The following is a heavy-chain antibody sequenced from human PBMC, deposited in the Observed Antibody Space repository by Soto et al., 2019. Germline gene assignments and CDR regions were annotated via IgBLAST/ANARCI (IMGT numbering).Heavy chain of an antibody. D-gene: IGHD6-6*01. CDR1: GFTFSDYG. Sequence: GGSLRLSCAASGFTFSDYGMHWVRQAPGKGLEWVALISHDGGNKYYADSVKGRFTISRDNSKNTLYLQMNSLRAEDTTIYYCAKDRLVKGRSGSLSSWGQGTMVTVSS. CDR2: ISHDGGNK. CDR3: AKDRLVKGRSGSLSS. V-gene: IGHV3-30*18. J-gene: IGHJ5*02.